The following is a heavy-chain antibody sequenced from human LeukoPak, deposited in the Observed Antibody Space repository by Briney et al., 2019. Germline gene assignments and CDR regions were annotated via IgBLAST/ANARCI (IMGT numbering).Heavy chain of an antibody. Sequence: PGGSLRVSCAASGFTFSSYAMHWVRQAPGKGLEYVSAISSNGGSTYYANSVKGRFTISRDNSKNTLYLQMGSLRAEDLAVYYCARDFGLTGKVDYWGQGTLVTVSS. CDR2: ISSNGGST. D-gene: IGHD1-20*01. CDR1: GFTFSSYA. J-gene: IGHJ4*02. CDR3: ARDFGLTGKVDY. V-gene: IGHV3-64*01.